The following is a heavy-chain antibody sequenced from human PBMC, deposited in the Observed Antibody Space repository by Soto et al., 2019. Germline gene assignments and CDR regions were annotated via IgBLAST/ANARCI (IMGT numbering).Heavy chain of an antibody. CDR3: ARPSDYNNWFDP. CDR2: IYYSGST. J-gene: IGHJ5*02. CDR1: GGSISSSSYY. V-gene: IGHV4-39*01. Sequence: TSETLSLTCTVSGGSISSSSYYWGWIRQPPGKGLEWIGSIYYSGSTYYNPSLKSRVTISVDTSKNQFSLKLSSVTAADTAVYYCARPSDYNNWFDPWGQGTLVTVSS. D-gene: IGHD4-4*01.